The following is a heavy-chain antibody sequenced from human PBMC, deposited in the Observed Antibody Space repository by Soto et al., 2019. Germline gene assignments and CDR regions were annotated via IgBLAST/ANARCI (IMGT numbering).Heavy chain of an antibody. V-gene: IGHV1-69*06. D-gene: IGHD1-20*01. CDR2: IIHIFGTP. Sequence: SVKVSCKASGGTFTSYAISWVRQAPGQGLEWMGGIIHIFGTPNYAQKFQARVTITADKSTSTAYMELSSLRSEDTAVYYCARDVTGTTKYFDYWGQGTLVTVSS. CDR1: GGTFTSYA. CDR3: ARDVTGTTKYFDY. J-gene: IGHJ4*02.